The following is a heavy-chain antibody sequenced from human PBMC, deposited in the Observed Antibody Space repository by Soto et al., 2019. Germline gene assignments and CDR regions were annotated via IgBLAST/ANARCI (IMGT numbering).Heavy chain of an antibody. CDR1: GFTFNSYG. J-gene: IGHJ4*02. CDR3: AKNWGSAWRRSVCDS. CDR2: ISARGDKT. D-gene: IGHD3-16*01. Sequence: EVQLLESGGDLVQPGGSLRLSCAASGFTFNSYGMRWVRQAPGKGLEWVAVISARGDKTYYADSVKGRFTISRDNSQNTLYRQMNSLRAEGTEVYFCAKNWGSAWRRSVCDSWGQGTLATVSS. V-gene: IGHV3-23*01.